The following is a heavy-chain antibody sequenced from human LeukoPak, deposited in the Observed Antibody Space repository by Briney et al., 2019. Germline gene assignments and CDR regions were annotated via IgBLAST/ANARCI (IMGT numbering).Heavy chain of an antibody. V-gene: IGHV3-23*01. CDR2: ISDFVDNT. D-gene: IGHD2-8*01. CDR3: AKGKINHNGAFDA. CDR1: GFSFGSYH. J-gene: IGHJ3*01. Sequence: GGSLRLSCAGSGFSFGSYHMSWVRQAPGKGLEWVSSISDFVDNTYYADSVKGRFTISRDNSEKSLYLQMSSLRVEDTAVYYCAKGKINHNGAFDAWGQGTRVTVSS.